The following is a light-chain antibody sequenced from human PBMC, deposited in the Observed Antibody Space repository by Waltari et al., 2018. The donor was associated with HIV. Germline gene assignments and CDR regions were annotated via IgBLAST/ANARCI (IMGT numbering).Light chain of an antibody. CDR1: KLGDKY. Sequence: SYELTQPPSVSVSPGQTASITSSGDKLGDKYACWYQQKPGQSPVLVIYQETKRPSGVPVRFSGSNSGNTATLTISGTQTLDEADYYCQAWDSSTVVFGGGTKLTVL. CDR2: QET. CDR3: QAWDSSTVV. J-gene: IGLJ2*01. V-gene: IGLV3-1*01.